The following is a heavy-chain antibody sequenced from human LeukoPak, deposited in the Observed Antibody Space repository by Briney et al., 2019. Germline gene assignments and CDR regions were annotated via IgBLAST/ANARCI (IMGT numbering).Heavy chain of an antibody. J-gene: IGHJ6*03. Sequence: ASVKVSCKASGYTFTGYYMHWVRLAPGQGLEWMGWINPNSGGTNYAQKFQGRVTMTRDTSISTAYMELSRLRSDDTAVYYCARERIVVVPAAIGYYYYYMDVWGKGTTVTVS. D-gene: IGHD2-2*01. CDR1: GYTFTGYY. CDR3: ARERIVVVPAAIGYYYYYMDV. V-gene: IGHV1-2*02. CDR2: INPNSGGT.